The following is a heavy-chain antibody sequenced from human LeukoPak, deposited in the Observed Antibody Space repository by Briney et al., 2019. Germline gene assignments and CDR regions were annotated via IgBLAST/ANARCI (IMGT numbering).Heavy chain of an antibody. CDR3: ARGQRSRNWGRVFDY. V-gene: IGHV4-34*01. J-gene: IGHJ4*02. D-gene: IGHD7-27*01. CDR1: GGSFSGYF. Sequence: PSETLSLTCAVYGGSFSGYFWSWIRQPPGKGLEWIGEINHSGGTDYSPSLKSRITISTDTSKNQFSLQLSSVTAADTAVYYCARGQRSRNWGRVFDYWGQGTLVTVSS. CDR2: INHSGGT.